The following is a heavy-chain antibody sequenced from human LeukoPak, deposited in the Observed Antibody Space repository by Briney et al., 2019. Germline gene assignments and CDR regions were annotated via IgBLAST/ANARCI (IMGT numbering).Heavy chain of an antibody. Sequence: PSETLSLTCAVYGGSFSGYYWSWIRQPPGKGLEWIGEINHSGSTNYNPSLKSRVTISVDTSKNQFSLKLSSVTAADTAVYYCARGVPQYYYDSSDYYYFDYWGQGTLVTVSS. CDR1: GGSFSGYY. J-gene: IGHJ4*02. V-gene: IGHV4-34*01. D-gene: IGHD3-22*01. CDR2: INHSGST. CDR3: ARGVPQYYYDSSDYYYFDY.